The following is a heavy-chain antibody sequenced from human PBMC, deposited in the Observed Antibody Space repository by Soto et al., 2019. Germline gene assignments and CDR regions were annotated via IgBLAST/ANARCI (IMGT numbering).Heavy chain of an antibody. CDR2: ISAYNGNT. J-gene: IGHJ6*02. CDR3: ARIFRYFDWPLDV. V-gene: IGHV1-18*01. CDR1: GYTFTSYG. D-gene: IGHD3-9*01. Sequence: EASVKVSCKASGYTFTSYGISWVRQAPGQGLEWMGWISAYNGNTKYAQKLQGRVTMTTDTSTSTAYMELRSLRSDDTAVYYCARIFRYFDWPLDVWGRGTTVTVSS.